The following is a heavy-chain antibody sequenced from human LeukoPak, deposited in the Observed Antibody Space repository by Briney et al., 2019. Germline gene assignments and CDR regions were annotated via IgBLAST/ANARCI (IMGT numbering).Heavy chain of an antibody. V-gene: IGHV3-43*01. D-gene: IGHD6-6*01. CDR2: ISWDGGTR. CDR3: AFNSSSALGFDY. J-gene: IGHJ4*02. CDR1: GFTFDDYI. Sequence: GGSLRLSCAASGFTFDDYIMHWVRQAPGKGLEWVSLISWDGGTRYYADSVKGRFTISRDNSKNSLYLRMNSLRTEDTALYYCAFNSSSALGFDYWGQGTLVTVSS.